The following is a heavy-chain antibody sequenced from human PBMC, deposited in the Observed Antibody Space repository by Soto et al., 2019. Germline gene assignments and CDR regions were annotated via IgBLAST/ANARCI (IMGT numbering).Heavy chain of an antibody. V-gene: IGHV3-74*01. J-gene: IGHJ4*02. D-gene: IGHD7-27*01. CDR2: TNTDGNVI. Sequence: PGGSLRLSCAASGFTFSTFWMSWVRQVPGKGLLWVSHTNTDGNVINYADSVKGRFTISRDNAKNTLYLQMNSLSAEDTAVYYCARDNWGSLEYWGPGTLVTVSS. CDR3: ARDNWGSLEY. CDR1: GFTFSTFW.